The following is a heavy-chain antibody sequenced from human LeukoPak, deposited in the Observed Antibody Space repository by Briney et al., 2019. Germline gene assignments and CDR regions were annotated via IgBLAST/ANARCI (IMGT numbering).Heavy chain of an antibody. V-gene: IGHV3-23*01. CDR3: AKDRIPYFDLDC. J-gene: IGHJ4*02. CDR1: GFTFSSYA. D-gene: IGHD3-9*01. Sequence: GGSLRLSCAASGFTFSSYAMSWVRQAPGKGLEWVSAISASGSNTYYADSVKGRFTISRDNSKNTLYLQMNSLRADDTAVYYCAKDRIPYFDLDCWGQGTLVTVSS. CDR2: ISASGSNT.